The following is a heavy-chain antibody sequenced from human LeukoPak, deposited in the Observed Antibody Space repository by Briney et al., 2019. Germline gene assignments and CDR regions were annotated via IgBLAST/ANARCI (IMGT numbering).Heavy chain of an antibody. V-gene: IGHV1-69*13. Sequence: ASVKVSCKASGGTFSSYAISWVRQAPGQGLEWMGGIIPIFGTANYAQKFQGSVTITADESTSTAYMELSSLRSEDTAVYYCARGVDAYDSSGYYWFDYWGQGTLVTVSS. D-gene: IGHD3-22*01. CDR3: ARGVDAYDSSGYYWFDY. CDR1: GGTFSSYA. CDR2: IIPIFGTA. J-gene: IGHJ4*02.